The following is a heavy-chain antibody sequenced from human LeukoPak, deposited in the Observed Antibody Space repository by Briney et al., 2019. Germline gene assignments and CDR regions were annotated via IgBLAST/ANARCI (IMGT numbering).Heavy chain of an antibody. D-gene: IGHD6-6*01. V-gene: IGHV5-51*01. Sequence: GESLKISCKGSGYTFTNYCTCWLRQLPGKGLEWMGIIYPGDSDTRYSPSFQGQVTISADKSITTAYLQWSSLKASDTAMYYCARQGYSSSSRFDYWGQGTLVTVSS. J-gene: IGHJ4*02. CDR2: IYPGDSDT. CDR1: GYTFTNYC. CDR3: ARQGYSSSSRFDY.